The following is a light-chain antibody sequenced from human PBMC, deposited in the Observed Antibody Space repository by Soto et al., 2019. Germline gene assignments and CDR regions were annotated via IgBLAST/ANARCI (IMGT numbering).Light chain of an antibody. Sequence: EIVLTQSPGTLSLSPGERATLSCRASQSVSSSYLAWYQHKPGQAPRLLIYGASSRATGIPDRFSGSGSGTDFTLTISRLEPEDFAVYYCQQDGSSPPSFGQGTKLEIK. J-gene: IGKJ2*01. CDR3: QQDGSSPPS. CDR2: GAS. CDR1: QSVSSSY. V-gene: IGKV3-20*01.